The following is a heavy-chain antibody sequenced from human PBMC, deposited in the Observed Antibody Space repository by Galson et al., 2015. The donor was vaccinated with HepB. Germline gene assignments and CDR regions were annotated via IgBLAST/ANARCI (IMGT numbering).Heavy chain of an antibody. D-gene: IGHD3-22*01. J-gene: IGHJ4*02. V-gene: IGHV3-30*02. Sequence: SLRLSCAASGFIFSSYGMHWVRQAPGKGLEWVTFIRYDGSYKYYADSVKGRFTISRDNSKDTLYLQMNSLRAEDTALYYCARDRTYSDTSDYPGLDYWGQGTLVTVSS. CDR1: GFIFSSYG. CDR3: ARDRTYSDTSDYPGLDY. CDR2: IRYDGSYK.